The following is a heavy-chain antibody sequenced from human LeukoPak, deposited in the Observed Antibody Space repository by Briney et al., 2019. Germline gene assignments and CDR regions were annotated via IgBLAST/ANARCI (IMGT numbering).Heavy chain of an antibody. Sequence: GGSLRLSCAASGFNFSSYAMHWVRQAPGKGLEWVAVISYDGSNKYYADSVKGRFTISRDNSKNTLYLQMNSLRAEDTAVYYCAYSSSSGEFDYWGQGTLVTVSS. CDR1: GFNFSSYA. V-gene: IGHV3-30-3*01. D-gene: IGHD6-13*01. CDR2: ISYDGSNK. CDR3: AYSSSSGEFDY. J-gene: IGHJ4*02.